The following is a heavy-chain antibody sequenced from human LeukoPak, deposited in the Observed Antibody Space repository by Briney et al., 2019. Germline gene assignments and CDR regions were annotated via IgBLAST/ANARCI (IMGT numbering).Heavy chain of an antibody. CDR2: IKTKTDGGTT. CDR3: ATDRPWRGVY. CDR1: GFAFSNAW. V-gene: IGHV3-15*01. J-gene: IGHJ4*02. Sequence: GGSLRLSCAASGFAFSNAWMSWVRQAPGKGLEWVGRIKTKTDGGTTDYAAPVQGRFTISRDDSKNTLYLQMNSLKTEDTAVYYCATDRPWRGVYWGQGTLVTVSS. D-gene: IGHD3-10*01.